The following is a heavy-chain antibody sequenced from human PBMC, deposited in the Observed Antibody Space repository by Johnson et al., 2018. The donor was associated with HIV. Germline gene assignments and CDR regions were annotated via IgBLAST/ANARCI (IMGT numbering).Heavy chain of an antibody. J-gene: IGHJ3*01. CDR3: SRASGPSVFWSGYRLVVAFNL. CDR1: GFTVSSNS. D-gene: IGHD3-3*01. V-gene: IGHV3-66*02. Sequence: VQLVESGGALVQPGGSLRLSCAASGFTVSSNSMTWVRQAPGKGLEWVSLIYRGGSTYYADSVKGRFTISRDNSKKKLHLQMNSLRAEVGVVYYCSRASGPSVFWSGYRLVVAFNLWCQGTMVTVSS. CDR2: IYRGGST.